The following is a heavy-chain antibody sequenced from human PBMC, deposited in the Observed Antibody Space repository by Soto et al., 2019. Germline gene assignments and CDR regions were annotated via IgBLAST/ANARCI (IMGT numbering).Heavy chain of an antibody. CDR3: ARVTYYFDTSGEPRDY. Sequence: QVQLQESGPGLVKPSQTLSLTCTVSGGSVSRGDYYWSWIRQPPGKVLGWIAYSYYKGNTYYNPSRKSRVNMSVDTSKNQFSLKLTSVNAADTAVYYCARVTYYFDTSGEPRDYWGQGTLVTVSS. CDR1: GGSVSRGDYY. CDR2: SYYKGNT. D-gene: IGHD3-22*01. J-gene: IGHJ4*02. V-gene: IGHV4-30-4*01.